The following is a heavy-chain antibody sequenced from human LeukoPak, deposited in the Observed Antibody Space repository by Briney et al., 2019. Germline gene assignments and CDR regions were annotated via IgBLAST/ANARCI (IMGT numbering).Heavy chain of an antibody. CDR2: INREGTST. V-gene: IGHV3-74*03. CDR3: ARGAYRIAAAGTWYFDP. J-gene: IGHJ2*01. CDR1: GFSFNNYW. Sequence: GGSLRLSCAASGFSFNNYWMHWVRQAPGQGLMWVSRINREGTSTKYADSVKGRFTISRDNAKNSLYLQMNSLRAEDTGIYYCARGAYRIAAAGTWYFDPWGRGTLVTVSS. D-gene: IGHD6-13*01.